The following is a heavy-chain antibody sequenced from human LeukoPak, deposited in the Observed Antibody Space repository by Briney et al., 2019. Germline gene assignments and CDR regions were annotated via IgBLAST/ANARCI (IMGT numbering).Heavy chain of an antibody. CDR2: ISYDGSNK. D-gene: IGHD5/OR15-5a*01. Sequence: GGSLRLSCAASRFTFSSYGMHWVRQAPGKGLEWVAVISYDGSNKYYADSVKGRFTISRDNSKNTLYLQMNSLRAEDTAVYYCAKDPMVGVSNYYYYGMDVWGQGTTVTVSS. CDR1: RFTFSSYG. CDR3: AKDPMVGVSNYYYYGMDV. V-gene: IGHV3-30*18. J-gene: IGHJ6*02.